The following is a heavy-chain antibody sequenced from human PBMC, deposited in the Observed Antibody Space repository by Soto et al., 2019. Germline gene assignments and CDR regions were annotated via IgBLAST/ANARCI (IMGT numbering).Heavy chain of an antibody. Sequence: QVQLQESGPGLVKPSQTLSLTCTVSGGSISSGDYYWSWIRQPPGKGLEWIGYIYYSGSTYYNPSLKSRVTISVDTSKNQFSLKLSSVTAADTAVYYCARTYGDSPDTPIVFDYWGQGTLVTVSS. CDR1: GGSISSGDYY. V-gene: IGHV4-30-4*01. D-gene: IGHD4-17*01. CDR2: IYYSGST. CDR3: ARTYGDSPDTPIVFDY. J-gene: IGHJ4*02.